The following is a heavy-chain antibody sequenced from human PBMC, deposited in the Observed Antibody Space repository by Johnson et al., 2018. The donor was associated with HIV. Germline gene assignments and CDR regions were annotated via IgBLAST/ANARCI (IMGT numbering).Heavy chain of an antibody. V-gene: IGHV3-66*02. CDR1: GFTFDDYT. CDR3: AKVGRIVVAIGNDAFDI. J-gene: IGHJ3*02. Sequence: VQLVESGGGLVQPGGSLRLSCAASGFTFDDYTMHWVRQAPGKGLEWVSVIYSGGGTYYVDSVKGRFTISRDNSENTLYVQMNTLRTEDTALYYCAKVGRIVVAIGNDAFDIWGQGTMVTVSS. CDR2: IYSGGGT. D-gene: IGHD2-21*01.